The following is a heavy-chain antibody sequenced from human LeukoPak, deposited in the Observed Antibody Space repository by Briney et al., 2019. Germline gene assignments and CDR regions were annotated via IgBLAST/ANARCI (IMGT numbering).Heavy chain of an antibody. V-gene: IGHV3-23*01. CDR1: GFTFSSYA. J-gene: IGHJ4*02. D-gene: IGHD3-3*02. CDR2: ISGSGGST. CDR3: AKDSIFGVVIIAYYYFDY. Sequence: GGSLRLSRAASGFTFSSYAMSWVRQAPGKGLEWVSAISGSGGSTYYADSVKGRFTISRDNSKNTLYLQMNSLRAEDTAVYYCAKDSIFGVVIIAYYYFDYWGQGTLVTVSS.